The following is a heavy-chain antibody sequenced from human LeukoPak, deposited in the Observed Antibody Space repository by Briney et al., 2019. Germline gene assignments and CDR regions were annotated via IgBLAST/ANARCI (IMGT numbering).Heavy chain of an antibody. CDR3: ARALHRRGFAEDAFDI. CDR1: GYTFTSYY. J-gene: IGHJ3*02. D-gene: IGHD3-16*01. V-gene: IGHV1-46*01. CDR2: INPSGDST. Sequence: ASVKVSCKASGYTFTSYYMHWVRQAPGQGLEWMGIINPSGDSTSYAQKFQGRVTMTRDTSTSTVYMELSSLRSEDTAVYYCARALHRRGFAEDAFDIWGQGTMVTVSS.